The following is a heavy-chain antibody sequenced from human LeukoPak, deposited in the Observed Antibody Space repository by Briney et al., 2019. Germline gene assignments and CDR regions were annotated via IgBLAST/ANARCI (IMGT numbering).Heavy chain of an antibody. CDR3: ARGTYDILTGYYFDY. CDR1: GGSISSYY. D-gene: IGHD3-9*01. V-gene: IGHV4-59*08. Sequence: TSETLSLTCTVSGGSISSYYWSWIRQPPGKGLEWIGYIYYSGSTDYNPSLKSRVTISVDTSKNQFSLKLSSVTAADTAVYYCARGTYDILTGYYFDYWGQGTLVTVSS. J-gene: IGHJ4*02. CDR2: IYYSGST.